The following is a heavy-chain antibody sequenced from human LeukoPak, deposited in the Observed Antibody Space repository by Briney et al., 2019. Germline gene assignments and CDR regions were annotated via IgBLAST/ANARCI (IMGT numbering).Heavy chain of an antibody. V-gene: IGHV4-4*07. CDR3: ANQGRVPDSFDI. D-gene: IGHD3-10*01. Sequence: SETLSLTCSVSGGSIGSYYWSWIRQPAGKGLEWIGRIYTSGSTNYNPSLKSRVIISVDEYKNQFSLRLSSVTAADTAVYYCANQGRVPDSFDIGGEGTTVTVSS. J-gene: IGHJ3*02. CDR2: IYTSGST. CDR1: GGSIGSYY.